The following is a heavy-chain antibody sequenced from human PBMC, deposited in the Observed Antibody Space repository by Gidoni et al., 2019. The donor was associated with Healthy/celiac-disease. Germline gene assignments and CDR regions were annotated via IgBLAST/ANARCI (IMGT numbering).Heavy chain of an antibody. Sequence: QVQLVQSGAEVKKPGASVKVSCKASGYTFISYGIIWVRQAPGQGLEWMGWISAYNGNTNDAQNLQGRVTLTTDTSTSTAYMELRSLKSDDTAVYYCARDPGWGGIAAEWGQGTLVTVSS. J-gene: IGHJ4*02. D-gene: IGHD6-25*01. CDR1: GYTFISYG. CDR3: ARDPGWGGIAAE. CDR2: ISAYNGNT. V-gene: IGHV1-18*01.